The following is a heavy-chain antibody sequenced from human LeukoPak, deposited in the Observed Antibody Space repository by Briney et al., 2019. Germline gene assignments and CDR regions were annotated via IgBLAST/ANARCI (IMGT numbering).Heavy chain of an antibody. V-gene: IGHV1-8*01. D-gene: IGHD3-10*01. CDR3: ASSNHVLLWFGEFGDAFDI. CDR2: MNPNSGNT. CDR1: GYTFTSYD. Sequence: ASVKVSCKASGYTFTSYDINWVRQATGQGLEWMGWMNPNSGNTGYAQKFQGRVTMTRNTSISTAYMELSSLRSEDTAVYYCASSNHVLLWFGEFGDAFDIWGQGTMVTVSS. J-gene: IGHJ3*02.